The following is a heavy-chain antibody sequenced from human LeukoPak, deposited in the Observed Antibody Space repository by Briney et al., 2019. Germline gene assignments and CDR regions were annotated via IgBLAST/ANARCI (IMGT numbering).Heavy chain of an antibody. V-gene: IGHV1-18*01. J-gene: IGHJ6*02. CDR3: ARGEYNIVVVPAATSYYYYYYGMDV. D-gene: IGHD2-2*01. Sequence: ASVKLSCKVSGYTFTSYGISWVRQAAGQGLEWIGCISAYNGNTNYAQKLQGRVTMTTDTSTSTAYMELRSLRSDDTAVYYCARGEYNIVVVPAATSYYYYYYGMDVWGQGTTVTVSS. CDR2: ISAYNGNT. CDR1: GYTFTSYG.